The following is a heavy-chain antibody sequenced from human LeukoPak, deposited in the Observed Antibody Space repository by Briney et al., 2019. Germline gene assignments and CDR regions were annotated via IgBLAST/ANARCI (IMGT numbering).Heavy chain of an antibody. Sequence: SVKVSCKASGGTFSSYAISWVRQAPGQGLEWMGRIIPILGIANYAQKFQGRVRITADKSTSTAYMELSSLRSEDTAVYYCARDPPPYYYDSSGYYLELDAFDIWGQGTMVTVSS. CDR3: ARDPPPYYYDSSGYYLELDAFDI. V-gene: IGHV1-69*04. CDR2: IIPILGIA. D-gene: IGHD3-22*01. CDR1: GGTFSSYA. J-gene: IGHJ3*02.